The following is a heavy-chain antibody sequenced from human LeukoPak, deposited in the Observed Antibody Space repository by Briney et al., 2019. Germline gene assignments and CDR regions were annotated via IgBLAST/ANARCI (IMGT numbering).Heavy chain of an antibody. Sequence: PSGTLSLTCAVSGGSISGYYLSWVRQPPGKGLEWIGYIYYTGSTTYNPSLKSRVTISVDASKNQFSLKLSSVTAADTAVYYCARLIYYGSGAFDYWGQGTLVTVSS. CDR2: IYYTGST. V-gene: IGHV4-59*08. CDR3: ARLIYYGSGAFDY. J-gene: IGHJ4*02. D-gene: IGHD3-10*01. CDR1: GGSISGYY.